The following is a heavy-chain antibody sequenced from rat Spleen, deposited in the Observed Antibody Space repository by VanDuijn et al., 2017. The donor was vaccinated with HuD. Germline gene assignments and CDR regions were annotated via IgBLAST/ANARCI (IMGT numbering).Heavy chain of an antibody. D-gene: IGHD1-11*01. Sequence: EVQLVESGGGLVQPGRSLKLSCAASGFTFSNYYMAWVRQAPTKGLEWVAYISTGGGSTYYRDSVKGRFTISRDNAKTTLYLQMDSLRSEDTATYYCSREGLYGNFFDYCGQGVMVTVSS. CDR1: GFTFSNYY. CDR2: ISTGGGST. J-gene: IGHJ2*01. CDR3: SREGLYGNFFDY. V-gene: IGHV5-27*01.